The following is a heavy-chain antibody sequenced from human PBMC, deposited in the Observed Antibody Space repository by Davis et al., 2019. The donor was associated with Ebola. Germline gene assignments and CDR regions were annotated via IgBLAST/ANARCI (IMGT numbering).Heavy chain of an antibody. Sequence: GESLKISCKGSGYSFISYWIVWVRQMPGKGLEWMGIIYPGDSDTRYSPSFQGQVTISADKSISTAYLQWSSLKASDTAMYYCASSDFWSGYYNHYYMDVWGKGTTVTVSS. CDR1: GYSFISYW. D-gene: IGHD3-3*01. CDR3: ASSDFWSGYYNHYYMDV. J-gene: IGHJ6*03. CDR2: IYPGDSDT. V-gene: IGHV5-51*01.